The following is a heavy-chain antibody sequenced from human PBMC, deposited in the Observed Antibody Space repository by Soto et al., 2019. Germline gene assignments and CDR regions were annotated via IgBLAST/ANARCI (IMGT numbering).Heavy chain of an antibody. Sequence: SDTLSLTCTVSGGCLSGDYLTWIRQPPGKGLEWIGYLSYTGNTNYNPSLKSRVTISVDRSKIQFILELRSVTAADTAVYYCARMDSSDYYRIDYWGQGTPVTVSS. V-gene: IGHV4-59*01. CDR3: ARMDSSDYYRIDY. CDR2: LSYTGNT. CDR1: GGCLSGDY. J-gene: IGHJ4*02. D-gene: IGHD3-22*01.